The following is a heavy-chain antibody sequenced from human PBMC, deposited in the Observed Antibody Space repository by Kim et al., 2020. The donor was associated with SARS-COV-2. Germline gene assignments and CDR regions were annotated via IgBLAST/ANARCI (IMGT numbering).Heavy chain of an antibody. J-gene: IGHJ6*02. V-gene: IGHV4-59*01. Sequence: LKSRVTISVDTSKNQFSLKLRSVTAADTTVYYCATGRSGGSGYYYYGMDVWGQGTTVTVSS. D-gene: IGHD2-15*01. CDR3: ATGRSGGSGYYYYGMDV.